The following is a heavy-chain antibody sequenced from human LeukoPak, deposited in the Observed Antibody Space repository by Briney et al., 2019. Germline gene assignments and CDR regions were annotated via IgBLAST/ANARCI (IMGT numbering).Heavy chain of an antibody. CDR2: ISGIGSYI. CDR1: GFTFSTYN. D-gene: IGHD3-22*01. J-gene: IGHJ4*02. V-gene: IGHV3-21*01. Sequence: PGGSLRLSCAASGFTFSTYNMNWVRQAPGKGLEWVSSISGIGSYIFYADSVKGRFTISRDNAKNSLFLQMNSLRAEDTAVYYCARALRYYSDSSGYAFDYWGQGTLVTVSS. CDR3: ARALRYYSDSSGYAFDY.